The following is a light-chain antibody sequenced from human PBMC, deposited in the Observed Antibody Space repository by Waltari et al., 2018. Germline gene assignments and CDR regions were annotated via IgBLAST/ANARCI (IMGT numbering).Light chain of an antibody. J-gene: IGKJ1*01. CDR2: GAS. CDR3: QNHERLPAV. Sequence: EIVLTQSPGTLSLSPGERATHSCRASQSIGRYLIWYQQKPGQAPRLLIYGASSRAAGIPDRFSGSGSGTDFSLTISRLEPEDFAVYYCQNHERLPAVFGQGTKVEIK. CDR1: QSIGRY. V-gene: IGKV3-20*01.